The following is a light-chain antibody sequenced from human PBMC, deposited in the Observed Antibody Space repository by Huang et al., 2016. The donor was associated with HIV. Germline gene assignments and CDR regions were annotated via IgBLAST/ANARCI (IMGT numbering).Light chain of an antibody. V-gene: IGKV1-39*01. CDR1: QSITTF. Sequence: DLQMTQSPSSLSASVGDRVTITCRASQSITTFLNWYQKKPGTAPKLLIYSASNLVTGVPSRFNGRGYETDFTLIIDNLQPEDSATYYCQQSYNSPGFGQGTNVEI. CDR2: SAS. CDR3: QQSYNSPG. J-gene: IGKJ1*01.